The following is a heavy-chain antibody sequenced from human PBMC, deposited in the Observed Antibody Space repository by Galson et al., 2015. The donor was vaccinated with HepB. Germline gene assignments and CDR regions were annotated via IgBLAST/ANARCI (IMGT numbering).Heavy chain of an antibody. CDR3: ARDGGSWGGFDP. CDR1: GFTFSNHN. V-gene: IGHV3-48*01. J-gene: IGHJ5*02. CDR2: ISYTSETI. Sequence: SLRLSCAASGFTFSNHNMNWVRQAPGKGLEWVSYISYTSETIYYADSVKGRVTIFRDNAKNSLYLQMNSLKVEDTAVYFCARDGGSWGGFDPWGQGTLVTVSS. D-gene: IGHD3-10*01.